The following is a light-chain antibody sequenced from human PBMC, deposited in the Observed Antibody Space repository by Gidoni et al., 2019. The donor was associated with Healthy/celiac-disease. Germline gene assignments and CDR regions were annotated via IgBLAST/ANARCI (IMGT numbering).Light chain of an antibody. V-gene: IGKV3-20*01. J-gene: IGKJ2*01. Sequence: EIVLSLSPVTLSLSPGHRATLSYRAGQSVSSSYLAWYQQKPGQAPRLLIYGASSRATGIPDRFSGSGSGTDFTLTISRLEPEDFAVYYCQQYGSSPYTFGQGTKLEIK. CDR1: QSVSSSY. CDR3: QQYGSSPYT. CDR2: GAS.